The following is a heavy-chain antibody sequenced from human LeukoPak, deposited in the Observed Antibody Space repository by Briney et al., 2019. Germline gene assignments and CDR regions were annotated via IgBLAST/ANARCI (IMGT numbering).Heavy chain of an antibody. CDR3: AKDKEYASGSYPIES. CDR1: GFIFSTYG. J-gene: IGHJ4*02. D-gene: IGHD3-10*01. Sequence: GGSLRLSCAASGFIFSTYGMHWVRQAPGKGLEWVSFITYEGGYNQYYAESVKGRFTISRDNSKNTLYLQMISLRLEDAAVYYCAKDKEYASGSYPIESWGQGTLVTASS. V-gene: IGHV3-30*02. CDR2: ITYEGGYNQ.